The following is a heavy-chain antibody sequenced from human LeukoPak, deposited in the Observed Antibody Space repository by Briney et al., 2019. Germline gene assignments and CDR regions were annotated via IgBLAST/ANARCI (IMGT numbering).Heavy chain of an antibody. CDR2: IYYSETT. Sequence: SETLSLTCTVSGDSVSRSTYYWGWIRQPPGKGLEWIGTIYYSETTYYNPSLKSRVTISVDSSKNQFSLKVTSVTATDTAVYYCARQGDSNGYSTLDYWGQGILVTVSS. D-gene: IGHD3-22*01. V-gene: IGHV4-39*01. CDR3: ARQGDSNGYSTLDY. CDR1: GDSVSRSTYY. J-gene: IGHJ4*02.